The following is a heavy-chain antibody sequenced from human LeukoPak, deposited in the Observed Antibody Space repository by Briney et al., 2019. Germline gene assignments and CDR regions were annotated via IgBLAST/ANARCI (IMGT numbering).Heavy chain of an antibody. D-gene: IGHD6-6*01. CDR1: GFTFSSYE. Sequence: PGGSLRLSCAASGFTFSSYEMNWVRQAPGKGLEWVSYISSSGSTIYYADSVKGRFTISRDNAKNSLYLQMNSLRAEDTAVYYCAKAPSSSDYFDYWGQGTLVTVSS. V-gene: IGHV3-48*03. CDR2: ISSSGSTI. J-gene: IGHJ4*02. CDR3: AKAPSSSDYFDY.